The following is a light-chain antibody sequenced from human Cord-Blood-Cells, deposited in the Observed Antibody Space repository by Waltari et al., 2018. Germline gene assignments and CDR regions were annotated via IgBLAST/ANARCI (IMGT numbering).Light chain of an antibody. CDR1: SSDVGGYNY. J-gene: IGLJ3*02. Sequence: QSALTQPASVSGSPGQSITISCTGTSSDVGGYNYVSWYQQHPGKAPKLMIYDVSNRPSGVSTRFSGSKSGNTASLTIPGLQAEDEADYYCSSYTSSSTWVFGGGTKLTVL. CDR2: DVS. V-gene: IGLV2-14*03. CDR3: SSYTSSSTWV.